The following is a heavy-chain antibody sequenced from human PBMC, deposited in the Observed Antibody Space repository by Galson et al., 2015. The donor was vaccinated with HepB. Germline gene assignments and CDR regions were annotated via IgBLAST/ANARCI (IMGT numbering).Heavy chain of an antibody. D-gene: IGHD3-10*01. V-gene: IGHV3-23*01. CDR1: GFTFSSYA. J-gene: IGHJ4*02. CDR2: ISGSGGST. Sequence: SLRLSCAASGFTFSSYAMSWVRQAPGKGLEWVSAISGSGGSTYYADSVKGRFTISRDNSKNTLYLQMNSLRAEDTAVYYCAKGVAFGRYYSDYWGQGTLVTVSS. CDR3: AKGVAFGRYYSDY.